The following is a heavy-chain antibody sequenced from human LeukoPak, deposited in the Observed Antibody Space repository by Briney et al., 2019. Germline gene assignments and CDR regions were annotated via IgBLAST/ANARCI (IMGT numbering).Heavy chain of an antibody. D-gene: IGHD3-22*01. CDR3: VVSEYYYDSSGYYPSAFDI. V-gene: IGHV3-7*01. CDR2: IKQDGSEK. Sequence: GGSLRLSCAASGFIFSSYWMSWVRQAPGKGLEWVANIKQDGSEKYYVDSVKGRFTISRDNAKNSLYLQMNSLKAEDTAVYYCVVSEYYYDSSGYYPSAFDIWGQGTMVTVSS. CDR1: GFIFSSYW. J-gene: IGHJ3*02.